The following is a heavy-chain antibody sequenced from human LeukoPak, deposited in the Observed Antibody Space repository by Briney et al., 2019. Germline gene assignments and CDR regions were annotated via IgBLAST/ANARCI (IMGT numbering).Heavy chain of an antibody. CDR1: GGSISSSNW. D-gene: IGHD3-10*01. Sequence: SETLSLTCAVSGGSISSSNWWSWVRQPPGQGLEWIGEISHSGNTNYNPSLKSRVTISMDKSKNQFSLKLSSVTAADTAVYYCARGGLTFGGDWGQGTLVTVSS. CDR3: ARGGLTFGGD. CDR2: ISHSGNT. J-gene: IGHJ4*02. V-gene: IGHV4/OR15-8*02.